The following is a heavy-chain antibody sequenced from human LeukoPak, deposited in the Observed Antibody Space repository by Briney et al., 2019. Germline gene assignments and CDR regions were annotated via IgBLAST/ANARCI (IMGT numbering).Heavy chain of an antibody. J-gene: IGHJ6*02. Sequence: GGSLRVSCTASGFTFSSYSMNWVRQAPGKGLEWVSSISSSSSYIYYADSVKGRFTISRDNAKNSLYLQMYSLRAEDTAVYYCARGQRYYYGMDVWGQGTTVTVSS. CDR1: GFTFSSYS. V-gene: IGHV3-21*01. CDR2: ISSSSSYI. CDR3: ARGQRYYYGMDV.